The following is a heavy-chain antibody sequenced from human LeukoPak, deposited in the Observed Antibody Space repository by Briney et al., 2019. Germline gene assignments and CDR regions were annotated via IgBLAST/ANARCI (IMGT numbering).Heavy chain of an antibody. CDR3: ARSDRLFGSGSYIDY. Sequence: SQTLSLTCAVSGGSISSGGYSWSWIRQPPGKGLEWIGYIYHSGSTYYNPSLKSRVTLSVDTSKIQFSLKLTSVTAADTAMYYCARSDRLFGSGSYIDYWGQGTLVSVSS. CDR1: GGSISSGGYS. D-gene: IGHD3-10*01. J-gene: IGHJ4*02. CDR2: IYHSGST. V-gene: IGHV4-30-2*01.